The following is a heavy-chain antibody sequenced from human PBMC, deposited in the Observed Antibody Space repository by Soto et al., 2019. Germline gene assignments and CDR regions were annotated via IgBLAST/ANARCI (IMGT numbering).Heavy chain of an antibody. CDR1: GYSFTSYW. CDR3: ARHPRMITFGGVIVDQAFDI. J-gene: IGHJ3*02. CDR2: IYPGDSDT. D-gene: IGHD3-16*02. V-gene: IGHV5-51*01. Sequence: GESLKISCKGSGYSFTSYWIGWVRQMPGKGLEWMGIIYPGDSDTRYSPSFQGQVTISADKSISTAYLQWSSLKASDTAMYYCARHPRMITFGGVIVDQAFDIWGQGTMVTVSS.